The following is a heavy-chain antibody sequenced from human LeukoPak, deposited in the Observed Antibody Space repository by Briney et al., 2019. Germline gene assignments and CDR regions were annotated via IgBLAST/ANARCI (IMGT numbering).Heavy chain of an antibody. D-gene: IGHD2-2*01. CDR2: IYYSGST. V-gene: IGHV4-39*07. J-gene: IGHJ4*02. Sequence: PSETLSLTCTVSGGSISSSSYYWGWIRQPPGKGLEWIGSIYYSGSTYYNPSLKSRVTISVDTSKNQFSLKLSSVTAADTAVYYCASGYCSSTSCYRYDYWGQGTLVTVSS. CDR1: GGSISSSSYY. CDR3: ASGYCSSTSCYRYDY.